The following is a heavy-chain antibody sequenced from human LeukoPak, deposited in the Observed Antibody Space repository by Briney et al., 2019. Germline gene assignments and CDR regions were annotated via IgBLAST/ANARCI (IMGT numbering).Heavy chain of an antibody. CDR1: GFTFDDYA. D-gene: IGHD6-19*01. CDR2: ISWNSGSI. V-gene: IGHV3-9*01. CDR3: AKGQIAVAAHFDY. Sequence: GGSLRLSCAASGFTFDDYAMHWVRHAPGKGLEWVSGISWNSGSIGYADSVKGRFTISRDNAKNSLYLQMNSLRAEDTALYYCAKGQIAVAAHFDYWGQGTLVTVSS. J-gene: IGHJ4*02.